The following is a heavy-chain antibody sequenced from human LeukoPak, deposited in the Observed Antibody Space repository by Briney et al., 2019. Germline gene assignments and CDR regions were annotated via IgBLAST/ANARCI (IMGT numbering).Heavy chain of an antibody. D-gene: IGHD4-17*01. CDR2: ISDDGSRQ. J-gene: IGHJ4*02. CDR1: GFTFRSYA. CDR3: AKSPSASTTVTTFFFDY. V-gene: IGHV3-30*15. Sequence: GGSLRLSCAASGFTFRSYAMHWVRQAPGKGLEWVAVISDDGSRQHYADFLEGRFTISRDNSKNTVSLQMSSLTSEDTAVYYCAKSPSASTTVTTFFFDYWGQGTLVTVSS.